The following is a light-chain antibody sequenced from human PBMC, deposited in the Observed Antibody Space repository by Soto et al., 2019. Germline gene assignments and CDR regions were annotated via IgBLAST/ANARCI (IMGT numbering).Light chain of an antibody. CDR2: GAS. V-gene: IGKV3-20*01. CDR1: QSVSSSY. Sequence: EIVLTQSPGTLSLSPGERATLSCRASQSVSSSYLAWYQQRPGQAPRLLIYGASSRATGIPDRFSGSGSGTDFTLTISRLEPEDFAVYYCQHYGSSLYTFGHGTK. J-gene: IGKJ2*01. CDR3: QHYGSSLYT.